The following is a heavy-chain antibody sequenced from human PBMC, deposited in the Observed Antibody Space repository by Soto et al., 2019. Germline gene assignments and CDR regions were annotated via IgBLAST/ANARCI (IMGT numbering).Heavy chain of an antibody. Sequence: GGSLRLSCAASGFTFSNYAMSWVRQAPGKGLEWVSSIGARSDKIYYAESVKGRFTISRDNSKNTLYLQMNSLRAEDTALFFCAKIFSAYDYFDSWGQGTPVTVSS. CDR3: AKIFSAYDYFDS. CDR1: GFTFSNYA. V-gene: IGHV3-23*01. D-gene: IGHD5-12*01. CDR2: IGARSDKI. J-gene: IGHJ4*02.